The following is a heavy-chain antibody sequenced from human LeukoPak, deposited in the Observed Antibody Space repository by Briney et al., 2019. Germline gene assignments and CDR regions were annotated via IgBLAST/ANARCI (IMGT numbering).Heavy chain of an antibody. J-gene: IGHJ5*02. CDR2: MNPNSGNT. CDR3: AEQYSGSWFDP. V-gene: IGHV1-8*03. Sequence: ASVKVSCKASGYTFTSYDINWVRQATGQGLEWMGWMNPNSGNTGYAQKFQGRVTITRNTSISTAYMELSSLRSEDTAVYYCAEQYSGSWFDPWGQGTLVTVSS. D-gene: IGHD1-26*01. CDR1: GYTFTSYD.